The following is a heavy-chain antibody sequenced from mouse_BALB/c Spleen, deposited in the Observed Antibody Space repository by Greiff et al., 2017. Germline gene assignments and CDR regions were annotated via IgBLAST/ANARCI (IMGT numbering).Heavy chain of an antibody. CDR3: AREGDAMDY. Sequence: EVMLVESGGGLVKPGGSLKLSCAASGFTFSSYAMSWVRQSPEKRLEWVAEISSGGSYTYYPDTVTGRFTISRDNAKNTLYLEMSSLRSEDTAMYYCAREGDAMDYWGQGTSVTVSS. CDR2: ISSGGSYT. V-gene: IGHV5-9-4*01. CDR1: GFTFSSYA. J-gene: IGHJ4*01.